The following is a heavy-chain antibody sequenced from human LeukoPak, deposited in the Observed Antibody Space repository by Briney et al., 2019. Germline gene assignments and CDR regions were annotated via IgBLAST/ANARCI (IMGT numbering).Heavy chain of an antibody. D-gene: IGHD3-10*01. V-gene: IGHV3-23*01. CDR2: ITNNGATT. Sequence: GGSLRLSRAASGFTLSSNSMNWVRQAPGRGLEWVSVITNNGATTYYADSVKGRFTISRDNSKNMLYLQMNSLRAEDTAVYYCAKDWGYGSGTYYPHWGQGTLVTVSS. CDR1: GFTLSSNS. CDR3: AKDWGYGSGTYYPH. J-gene: IGHJ4*02.